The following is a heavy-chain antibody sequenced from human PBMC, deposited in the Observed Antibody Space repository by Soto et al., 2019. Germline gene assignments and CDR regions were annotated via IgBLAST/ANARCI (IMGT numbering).Heavy chain of an antibody. D-gene: IGHD3-9*01. J-gene: IGHJ3*02. CDR2: ISGSGGST. CDR1: GFTFSSYA. V-gene: IGHV3-23*01. CDR3: AKLDVLRYFAWLLLEGNAFDI. Sequence: EVQLLESGGGLVQPGGSLRLSCAASGFTFSSYAMSWVRQAPGKGLEWVSAISGSGGSTYYADSVKGRFTISRDNSKNTLYLQMNSLRAEDTAVYYCAKLDVLRYFAWLLLEGNAFDIWGQGTMVTVSS.